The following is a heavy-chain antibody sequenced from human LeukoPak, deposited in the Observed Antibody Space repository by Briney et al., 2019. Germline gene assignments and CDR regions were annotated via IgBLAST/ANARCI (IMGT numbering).Heavy chain of an antibody. V-gene: IGHV3-23*01. CDR3: AKDEIEYSSSSYYFDY. D-gene: IGHD6-6*01. J-gene: IGHJ4*02. CDR2: ISGSGGST. Sequence: GGSLRLSCAASGFTFSSYAMSWVRQAPGKGLEWVPAISGSGGSTYYADSVKGRFTISRDNSKNTLYLQMNSLRAEDTAVYYCAKDEIEYSSSSYYFDYWGQGTLVTVSS. CDR1: GFTFSSYA.